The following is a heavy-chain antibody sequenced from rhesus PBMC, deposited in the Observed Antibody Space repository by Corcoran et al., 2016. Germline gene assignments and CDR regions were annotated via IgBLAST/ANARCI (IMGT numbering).Heavy chain of an antibody. V-gene: IGHV4-173*01. D-gene: IGHD5-24*01. CDR2: ISRSGGIT. J-gene: IGHJ4*01. Sequence: QLQLQESGPGLVKPSETLSLTCAVSGGSISSDYWTWIRQPPGKGLEWIVRISRSGGITEYNPSLKSRVTISTDTSKNQFSLMLSSVTAADTAVYYCASNTVGTVWGSSYFHYWGQGVLVTVSS. CDR3: ASNTVGTVWGSSYFHY. CDR1: GGSISSDY.